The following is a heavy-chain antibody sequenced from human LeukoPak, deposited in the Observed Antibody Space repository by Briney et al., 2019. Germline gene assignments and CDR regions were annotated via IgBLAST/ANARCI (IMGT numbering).Heavy chain of an antibody. CDR2: ISSSGSNI. CDR1: GFTFSSYE. V-gene: IGHV3-48*03. J-gene: IGHJ4*02. D-gene: IGHD3-22*01. CDR3: ARDPTYDSSGYGAQYYFDY. Sequence: GGSLRLSCAASGFTFSSYEMNWVRQAPGKGLEWVSYISSSGSNIYYADSVKGRFTIYRDNAKNSLYLQMNSLRAEDTAVYYCARDPTYDSSGYGAQYYFDYWGQGTLVTVSS.